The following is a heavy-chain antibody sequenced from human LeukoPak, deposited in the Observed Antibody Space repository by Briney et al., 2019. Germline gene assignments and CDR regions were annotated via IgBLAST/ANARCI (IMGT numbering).Heavy chain of an antibody. CDR1: GYTFTSYD. J-gene: IGHJ6*02. CDR3: ARAYSSGWYAYYGMDV. CDR2: MNPNSGNT. V-gene: IGHV1-8*01. D-gene: IGHD6-19*01. Sequence: ASVKVSCKASGYTFTSYDINWVRQATGQGLEWMGWMNPNSGNTGYAQKFQGRVTMTRNTSISTAYMELSSLRSEGTAVYYCARAYSSGWYAYYGMDVWGQGTTVTVSS.